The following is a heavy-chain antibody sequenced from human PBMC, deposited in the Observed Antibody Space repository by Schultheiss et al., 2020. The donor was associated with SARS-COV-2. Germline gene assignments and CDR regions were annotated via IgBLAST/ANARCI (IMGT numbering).Heavy chain of an antibody. V-gene: IGHV1-46*01. D-gene: IGHD3-9*01. CDR3: ARGYDILTGYPGSSEYAFDI. J-gene: IGHJ3*02. CDR2: INPSGGST. Sequence: ASVKVSCKASGYTFTGYYMHWVRQAPGQGLEWMGIINPSGGSTSYAQKFQGRVTMTRDTSTSTAYMELSRLRSDDTAVYYCARGYDILTGYPGSSEYAFDIWGQGTMVTVSS. CDR1: GYTFTGYY.